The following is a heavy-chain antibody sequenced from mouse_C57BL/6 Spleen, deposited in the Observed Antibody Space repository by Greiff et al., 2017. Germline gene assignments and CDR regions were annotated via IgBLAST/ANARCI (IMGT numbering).Heavy chain of an antibody. J-gene: IGHJ2*01. V-gene: IGHV1-61*01. Sequence: QVQLQQPGAELVRPGSSVKLSCKASGYTFTSYWMDWVKQRPGQGLEWIGNIDPSDSETHYNQKFKDKATLTVDKSSSTAYMQLSSLTSEDSEVYYCSRSKEHFYGSFSYYWGQGTTLTVSS. CDR2: IDPSDSET. D-gene: IGHD1-1*01. CDR1: GYTFTSYW. CDR3: SRSKEHFYGSFSYY.